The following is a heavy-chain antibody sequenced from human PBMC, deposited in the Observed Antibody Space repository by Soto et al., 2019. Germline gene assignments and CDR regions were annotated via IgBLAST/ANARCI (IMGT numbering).Heavy chain of an antibody. J-gene: IGHJ4*02. CDR1: GYSISIGNY. CDR3: ARVLGAPLYYFDY. Sequence: TLSLTCPVSGYSISIGNYWGWIRQPPGKRLEWIGSIYQSGSTYYNPSLRSRATISVDTSKNQFSLKLSSVTAADTAVYYCARVLGAPLYYFDYWGQGILVTVSS. CDR2: IYQSGST. V-gene: IGHV4-38-2*02. D-gene: IGHD1-26*01.